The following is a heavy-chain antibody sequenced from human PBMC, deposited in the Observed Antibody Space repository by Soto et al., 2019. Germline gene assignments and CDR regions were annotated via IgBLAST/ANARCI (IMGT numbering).Heavy chain of an antibody. V-gene: IGHV1-46*03. CDR2: INPSGGST. CDR3: ARVRAYCSSTSCYLLDY. CDR1: GYTFTSYY. J-gene: IGHJ4*02. D-gene: IGHD2-2*01. Sequence: ASVKLYCNASGYTFTSYYMHLVRQAPGQGLEWMGIINPSGGSTSYAQKFQGRVTMTRDTSTSTVYMELSSLRSEDTAVYYCARVRAYCSSTSCYLLDYWGQGTLVTVSS.